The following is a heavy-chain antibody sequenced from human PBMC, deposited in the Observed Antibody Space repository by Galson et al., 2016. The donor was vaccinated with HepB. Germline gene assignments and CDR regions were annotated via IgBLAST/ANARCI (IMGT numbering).Heavy chain of an antibody. Sequence: SLRLSCAASGFSVTSYALHWVRQAPGKGLEWVALISDDGSDGHYADSVKGRLTISRDSSKNTVYLQLNRLTAEDTAVYFCASDQGQQLPSLLYTYGLDVWGQGTTVSVSS. CDR1: GFSVTSYA. J-gene: IGHJ6*02. CDR2: ISDDGSDG. V-gene: IGHV3-30*04. D-gene: IGHD6-13*01. CDR3: ASDQGQQLPSLLYTYGLDV.